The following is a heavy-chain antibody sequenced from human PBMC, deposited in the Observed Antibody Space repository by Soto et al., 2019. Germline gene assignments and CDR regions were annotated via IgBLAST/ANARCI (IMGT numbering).Heavy chain of an antibody. V-gene: IGHV3-20*01. CDR2: INWNGGST. CDR3: ARAYYDFWSGYRDDAFDI. D-gene: IGHD3-3*01. CDR1: GFTFDDYG. J-gene: IGHJ3*02. Sequence: EVQLVESGGGVVRPGGSLRLSCAASGFTFDDYGMSWVRQAPGKGLEWVSGINWNGGSTGYADSLKGRFTISRDNAKNSLYLQMNSLRAEDTALYHCARAYYDFWSGYRDDAFDIWGQGTMVTVSS.